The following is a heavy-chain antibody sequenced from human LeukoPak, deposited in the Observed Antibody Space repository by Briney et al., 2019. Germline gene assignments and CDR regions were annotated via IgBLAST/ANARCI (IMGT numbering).Heavy chain of an antibody. CDR3: ARAAYSSTWYSRYFDL. J-gene: IGHJ2*01. Sequence: GGSLRLSCAASGFTFRSYDMHWVRQATGKGLEWVSGIGTGGEIYYPVSVKGRFTISRENAKNSLYLQMNSLRAGDTAVYYCARAAYSSTWYSRYFDLWGRGTLVTVSS. CDR1: GFTFRSYD. CDR2: IGTGGEI. D-gene: IGHD6-13*01. V-gene: IGHV3-13*01.